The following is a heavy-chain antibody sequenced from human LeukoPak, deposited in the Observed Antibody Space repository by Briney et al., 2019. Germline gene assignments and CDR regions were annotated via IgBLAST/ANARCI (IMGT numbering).Heavy chain of an antibody. V-gene: IGHV3-23*01. CDR2: ISGSGDGT. D-gene: IGHD5-12*01. J-gene: IGHJ4*02. Sequence: GGSLRVSCAATGFTFSSYAMSWVRQAPGKGLEWVSGISGSGDGTYYADSVKGRFTISRDNSKNTLYLQMNSLRAEDTAVYYCARDSGPLDYWGQGTLVTVSS. CDR3: ARDSGPLDY. CDR1: GFTFSSYA.